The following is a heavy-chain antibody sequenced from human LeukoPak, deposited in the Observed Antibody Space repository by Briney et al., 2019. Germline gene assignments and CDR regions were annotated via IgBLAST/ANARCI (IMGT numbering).Heavy chain of an antibody. J-gene: IGHJ4*02. D-gene: IGHD5-24*01. CDR2: IDYSGGT. V-gene: IGHV4-39*07. Sequence: PSETLSLTCTVSGGSITITNYYWGWIRQPPGKGLEWVGNIDYSGGTNYNPSLKSRVTISVDTSKNQFSLKLSSVTAADTAVYYCARHGGTRITLIEVYYFDYWGQGALVTVSS. CDR1: GGSITITNYY. CDR3: ARHGGTRITLIEVYYFDY.